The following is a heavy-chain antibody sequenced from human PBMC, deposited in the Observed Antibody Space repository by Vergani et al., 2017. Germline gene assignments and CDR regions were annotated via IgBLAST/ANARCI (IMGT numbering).Heavy chain of an antibody. CDR2: IYYSGST. D-gene: IGHD4-17*01. CDR3: ARSWSDYGDYVFDY. Sequence: QLQLQESGPGLVKPSETLSLTCTVSGGSISSSSYYWGWIRQPPGKGLGWIGSIYYSGSTYYNPSLKSRVTISVDTSKNQFSLKLSSVTAADTAVYYCARSWSDYGDYVFDYWGQGTLVTVSS. J-gene: IGHJ4*02. V-gene: IGHV4-39*01. CDR1: GGSISSSSYY.